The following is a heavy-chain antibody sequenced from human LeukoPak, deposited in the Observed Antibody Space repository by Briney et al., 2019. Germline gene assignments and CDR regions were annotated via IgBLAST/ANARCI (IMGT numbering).Heavy chain of an antibody. V-gene: IGHV1-18*01. CDR3: ARAPCSGGSCYSRYYFDY. Sequence: GASVKVSCKASGYTFTSYGISWVRQAPGQGLEWMGWISAYNGNTNYAQKLQGRVTMTTDTSTSTAYMELRSLRSDDTAVYYCARAPCSGGSCYSRYYFDYWGQGTLVTVSS. CDR2: ISAYNGNT. J-gene: IGHJ4*02. CDR1: GYTFTSYG. D-gene: IGHD2-15*01.